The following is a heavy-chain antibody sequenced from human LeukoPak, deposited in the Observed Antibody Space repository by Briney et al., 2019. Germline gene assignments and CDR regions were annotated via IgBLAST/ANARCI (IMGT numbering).Heavy chain of an antibody. CDR1: GGSISTYY. CDR2: IYHSGST. Sequence: SETLSLTCTVSGGSISTYYWSWIRQPPGKGLEWIGEIYHSGSTNYNPSLKSRVTISVDKSKNQFSLKLSSVTAADTAVYYCARVRHGGGYKTSYSFDTGGPGPLVTVSP. D-gene: IGHD5-24*01. J-gene: IGHJ4*02. CDR3: ARVRHGGGYKTSYSFDT. V-gene: IGHV4-59*12.